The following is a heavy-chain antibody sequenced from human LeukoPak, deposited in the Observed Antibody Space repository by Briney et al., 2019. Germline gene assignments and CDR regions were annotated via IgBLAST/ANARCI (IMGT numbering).Heavy chain of an antibody. V-gene: IGHV4-39*07. J-gene: IGHJ4*02. Sequence: SETLSLTCTVSGGSISTSSYYWGWIRQPPGKGLGCIGNIYYSGSTYYNPSLKSRVTISVDTSKNQFSLKLSSVTAADTAVYYCAREYYYDSSGYLVDYWGQGTLVTVSS. D-gene: IGHD3-22*01. CDR3: AREYYYDSSGYLVDY. CDR1: GGSISTSSYY. CDR2: IYYSGST.